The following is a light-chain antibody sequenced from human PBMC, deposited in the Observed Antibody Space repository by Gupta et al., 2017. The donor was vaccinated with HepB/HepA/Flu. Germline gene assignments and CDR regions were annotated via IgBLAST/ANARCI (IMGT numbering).Light chain of an antibody. V-gene: IGLV2-14*03. CDR3: ISYTSSSTLV. J-gene: IGLJ2*01. CDR2: DVS. Sequence: QSALTQPASVAGSPGQSITISCTGTSSDVGRYNYVSWYQQHPDKAPQLIIYDVSDRPSGVSNRFSGSKSDNTASLTISGLQAEDEADYYCISYTSSSTLVFGGGTRLTVL. CDR1: SSDVGRYNY.